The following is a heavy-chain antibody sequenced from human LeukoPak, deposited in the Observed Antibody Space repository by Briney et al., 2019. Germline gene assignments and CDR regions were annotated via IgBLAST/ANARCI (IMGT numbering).Heavy chain of an antibody. CDR2: INTNTGNP. CDR3: ARESGYSSSHDAFDI. J-gene: IGHJ3*02. D-gene: IGHD6-13*01. CDR1: GYTFTNYA. Sequence: ASVKVSCKASGYTFTNYAMNWVRQAPGQGLGWMGWINTNTGNPAYAQGFTGRFVFSLDTSVSTAYLQISSLKADDTAVYYCARESGYSSSHDAFDIWGQGTMVTVSS. V-gene: IGHV7-4-1*02.